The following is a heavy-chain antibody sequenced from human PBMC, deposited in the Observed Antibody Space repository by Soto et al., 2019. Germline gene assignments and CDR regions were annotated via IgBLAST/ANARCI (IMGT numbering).Heavy chain of an antibody. J-gene: IGHJ4*02. V-gene: IGHV3-23*01. Sequence: PGGSLRLSCAASGFTFSSYAMSWVRQAPGKGLEWVSAISGSGGSTYYADSAKGRFTISRDNSKNTLYLQMNSLRAEDTAVYYCAKANLAIGYCTNGVCYRVIRYFDYWGQGTLVTVSS. CDR1: GFTFSSYA. CDR2: ISGSGGST. D-gene: IGHD2-8*01. CDR3: AKANLAIGYCTNGVCYRVIRYFDY.